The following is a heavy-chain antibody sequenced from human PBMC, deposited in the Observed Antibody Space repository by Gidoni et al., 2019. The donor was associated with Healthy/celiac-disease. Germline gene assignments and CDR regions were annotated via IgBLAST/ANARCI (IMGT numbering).Heavy chain of an antibody. D-gene: IGHD5-12*01. CDR2: ISSSSSYI. CDR3: ARDLWWGYSGYDGVDAFDI. V-gene: IGHV3-21*01. CDR1: GFTFSSYS. Sequence: EVQLVESGGGLVKPGGSLRLSCAASGFTFSSYSMNWVRQAPGKGLEWVSSISSSSSYIYYADSVKGRFTISRDNAKNSLYLQMNSLRAEDTAVYYCARDLWWGYSGYDGVDAFDIWGQGTMVTVSS. J-gene: IGHJ3*02.